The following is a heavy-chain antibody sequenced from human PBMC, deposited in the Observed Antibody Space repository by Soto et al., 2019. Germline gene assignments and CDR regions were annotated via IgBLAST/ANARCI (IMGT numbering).Heavy chain of an antibody. CDR2: INHSGST. J-gene: IGHJ5*02. Sequence: SETLSLTCAVYGGSFSGYYWSCIRHPPGKGMKWIGEINHSGSTNYNPSLKSRVTISVDTSKNQFSLKLSSVTAADTAVYYCARGSHSSSRNNWFDPWGQGTLVTVSS. CDR3: ARGSHSSSRNNWFDP. V-gene: IGHV4-34*01. CDR1: GGSFSGYY. D-gene: IGHD6-6*01.